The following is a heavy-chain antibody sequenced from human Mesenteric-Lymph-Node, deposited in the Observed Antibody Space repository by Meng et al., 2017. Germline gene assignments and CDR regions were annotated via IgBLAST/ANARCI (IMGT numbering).Heavy chain of an antibody. D-gene: IGHD6-25*01. J-gene: IGHJ5*02. Sequence: GESLKISCAASGFTFSSYSMNWVRQAPGKGLEWVSSISSSSSYIYYADSVKGRFTISRDNAKNSVSLQMTRLRVEDTAVYYCARDHGSLNWFDPWGQGTLVTVSS. V-gene: IGHV3-21*06. CDR2: ISSSSSYI. CDR1: GFTFSSYS. CDR3: ARDHGSLNWFDP.